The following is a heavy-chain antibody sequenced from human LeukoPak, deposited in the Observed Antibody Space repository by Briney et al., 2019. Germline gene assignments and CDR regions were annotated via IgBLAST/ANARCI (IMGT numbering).Heavy chain of an antibody. J-gene: IGHJ5*02. D-gene: IGHD3-16*01. CDR3: ARFRGAVNWFDP. CDR2: IYYIGNT. V-gene: IGHV4-39*07. CDR1: GGSISSGSYF. Sequence: SETLSLTCTVSGGSISSGSYFWGWIRQPPGKGLEWIGSIYYIGNTYYNPSLKSRVTISVDTSKNQFSLKLSSVTAADTAVYYCARFRGAVNWFDPWGQGTLVTVSS.